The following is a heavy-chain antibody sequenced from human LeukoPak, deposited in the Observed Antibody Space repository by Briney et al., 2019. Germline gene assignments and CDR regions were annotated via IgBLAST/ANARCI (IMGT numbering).Heavy chain of an antibody. CDR1: GGSISNYY. CDR2: IYYSGST. D-gene: IGHD6-13*01. Sequence: SETLSLTCTVSGGSISNYYWSWIRQPPGKGLEWIGYIYYSGSTNYNPSLKSRVTMSLDTSKNQFSLKLSSVTAADTAVYYCATIATAGTTWGQGTLVTVSS. J-gene: IGHJ5*02. CDR3: ATIATAGTT. V-gene: IGHV4-59*01.